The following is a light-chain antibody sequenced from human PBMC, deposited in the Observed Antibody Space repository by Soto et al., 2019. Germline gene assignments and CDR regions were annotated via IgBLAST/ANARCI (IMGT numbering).Light chain of an antibody. CDR3: GSSSSSNTLL. CDR1: SSDVGGFDS. V-gene: IGLV2-14*01. Sequence: QSALPQPASVSGSPGQSITLSCTGTSSDVGGFDSVSWYQQHPGKAPKLLIYEVNNRPSGVSDRFSGSKSDNTASLTISGLQAEDEADYYCGSSSSSNTLLVGGGTKLTVL. J-gene: IGLJ2*01. CDR2: EVN.